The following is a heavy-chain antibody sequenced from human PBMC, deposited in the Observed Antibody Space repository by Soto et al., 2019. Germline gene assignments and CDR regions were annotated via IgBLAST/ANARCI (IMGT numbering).Heavy chain of an antibody. CDR2: ISWNSGSI. CDR1: GFTFDDYA. Sequence: GGSLRLSCAASGFTFDDYAMHWVRQAPGKGLEWVSGISWNSGSIGYADSVKGRFTISRDNAKNSLYLQMNSLRAEDTALYYCAKGNYYYGMDVWGQGTTVTVSS. J-gene: IGHJ6*02. V-gene: IGHV3-9*01. CDR3: AKGNYYYGMDV.